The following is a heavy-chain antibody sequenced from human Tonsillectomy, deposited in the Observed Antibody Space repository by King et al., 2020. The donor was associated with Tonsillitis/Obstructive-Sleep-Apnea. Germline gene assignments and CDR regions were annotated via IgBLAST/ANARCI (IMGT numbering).Heavy chain of an antibody. CDR2: IIPIFVTA. Sequence: VQLVQSGAEVKKPGSSVKVSCKASGGTFSSYAINWVRQAPGQGLEWMGGIIPIFVTANYAQKFQGRVTITADESTSTAYMELSSLRSEDTAVYYCARATTVTTDYYYSYMDVWGKGTTVTVSS. V-gene: IGHV1-69*01. CDR1: GGTFSSYA. D-gene: IGHD4-11*01. J-gene: IGHJ6*03. CDR3: ARATTVTTDYYYSYMDV.